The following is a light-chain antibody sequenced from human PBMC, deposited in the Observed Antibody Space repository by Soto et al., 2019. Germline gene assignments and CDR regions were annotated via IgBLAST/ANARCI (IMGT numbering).Light chain of an antibody. Sequence: QSALTQPPSASGTPGQIVAISCSGSSSNIRSNTVTWYQQLTGTAPSLTIHRTSQRPSGVPGRFSGSKSGASASLSICGLQSEDEADYYCAAWDDRMDVYVFGTGTKVTVL. CDR2: RTS. J-gene: IGLJ1*01. V-gene: IGLV1-44*01. CDR3: AAWDDRMDVYV. CDR1: SSNIRSNT.